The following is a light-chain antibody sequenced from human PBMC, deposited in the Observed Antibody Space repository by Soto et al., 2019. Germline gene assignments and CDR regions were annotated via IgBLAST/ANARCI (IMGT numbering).Light chain of an antibody. CDR3: SSYTSSSTLYV. Sequence: QSALTQPASVSGSPGQPITISCTGTSSDVGGYNYVSWYQQHPGKAPKLMIYEVSNRPSGVSNRFSGSKSGNTASLTISGLRAEDEADYYCSSYTSSSTLYVFGTGTKLTVL. J-gene: IGLJ1*01. V-gene: IGLV2-14*01. CDR1: SSDVGGYNY. CDR2: EVS.